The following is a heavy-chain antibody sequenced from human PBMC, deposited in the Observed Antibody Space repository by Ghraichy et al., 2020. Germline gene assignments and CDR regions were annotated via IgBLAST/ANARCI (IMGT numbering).Heavy chain of an antibody. D-gene: IGHD6-6*01. CDR3: AKPYTSSSYYFDY. CDR1: GFTFSGYG. CDR2: ISYDGSNK. J-gene: IGHJ4*02. V-gene: IGHV3-30*18. Sequence: GSLRLSCAASGFTFSGYGMHWVRQAPGKGLEYVAVISYDGSNKYYAESVKGRFTVSRDNSKNTLYLQMNSLRAEDTAVYYCAKPYTSSSYYFDYWGQGTLVTVSS.